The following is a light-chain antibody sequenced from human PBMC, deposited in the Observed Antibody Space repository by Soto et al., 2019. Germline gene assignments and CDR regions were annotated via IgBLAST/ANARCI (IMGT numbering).Light chain of an antibody. V-gene: IGKV3-20*01. Sequence: IVLTQSPGTLSLSPGERATLSCRASQSVSSSYLAWYQQKPGQAPRLLIYGASSRATGIPDRFSGSGSGTDFTLTISRLEPEDFAVDYCQQYGSSPRTFGQGTRLEIK. CDR3: QQYGSSPRT. CDR1: QSVSSSY. J-gene: IGKJ5*01. CDR2: GAS.